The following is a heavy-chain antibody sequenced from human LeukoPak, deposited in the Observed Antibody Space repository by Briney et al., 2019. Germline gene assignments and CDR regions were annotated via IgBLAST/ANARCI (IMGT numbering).Heavy chain of an antibody. V-gene: IGHV4-39*07. CDR2: IYYNGDT. J-gene: IGHJ3*01. CDR3: ARGPNTAGNYRAFDL. D-gene: IGHD4-11*01. CDR1: SVSISSTTYY. Sequence: PSETLSLTCTVSSVSISSTTYYWAWIRQPPGKGLEWIGSIYYNGDTYYNPSLKSRVIISADTSKNQFSLKLTSVTAADTAAYYCARGPNTAGNYRAFDLWGQGTKVTVSS.